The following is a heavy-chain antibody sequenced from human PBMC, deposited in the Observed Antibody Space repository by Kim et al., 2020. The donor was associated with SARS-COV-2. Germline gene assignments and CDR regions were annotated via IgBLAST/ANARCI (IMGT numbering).Heavy chain of an antibody. V-gene: IGHV3-23*05. D-gene: IGHD2-2*03. CDR1: GFTFTGYA. CDR2: IYCSDSTT. Sequence: GGSLRLSCTTSGFTFTGYAMSWVRQAPGKGLEWVASIYCSDSTTYYVDSVKGRFTISRDNSKNTLYLQMNSLRADDTAVYYCMKGGWGWIWDHWGQGT. CDR3: MKGGWGWIWDH. J-gene: IGHJ4*02.